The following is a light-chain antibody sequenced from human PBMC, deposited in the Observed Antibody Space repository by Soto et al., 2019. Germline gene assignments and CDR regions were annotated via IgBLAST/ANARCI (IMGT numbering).Light chain of an antibody. Sequence: QSVLTQPASVSGSPGQSITISCTGTSSDVGGYKYVSWYQHYPGKAPKLMIYEVNNRPSGVSDRFSGSKSGNTASLTISGLQAVDEADYYCSSYTRSSTPYVFGTGTKLTVL. J-gene: IGLJ1*01. V-gene: IGLV2-14*01. CDR3: SSYTRSSTPYV. CDR2: EVN. CDR1: SSDVGGYKY.